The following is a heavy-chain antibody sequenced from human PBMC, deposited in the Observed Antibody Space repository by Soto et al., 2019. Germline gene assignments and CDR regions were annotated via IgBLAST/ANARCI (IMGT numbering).Heavy chain of an antibody. CDR2: IYYSGST. D-gene: IGHD2-8*01. CDR1: GGSISSSSYY. J-gene: IGHJ4*02. CDR3: ARIACTNCVCYTLDY. Sequence: SETLSLTCTVSGGSISSSSYYWGWIRQPPGKGLEWIGSIYYSGSTYYNPSLKSRVTISVDTSKNQFSLKLSSVTAADTAVYYCARIACTNCVCYTLDYWGQGTLVTVSS. V-gene: IGHV4-39*07.